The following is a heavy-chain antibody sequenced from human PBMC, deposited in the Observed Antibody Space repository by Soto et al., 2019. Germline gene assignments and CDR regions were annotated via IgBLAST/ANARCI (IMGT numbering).Heavy chain of an antibody. CDR3: AKAPGYSSSSGFDY. V-gene: IGHV3-30*18. CDR2: ISYDGSNK. CDR1: GFTFSSYG. Sequence: GGSLRLSCAASGFTFSSYGMHWVRQAPGKGLEWVAVISYDGSNKYYADSVKGRFTISRDNSKNTLYLQINSLRAEDTAVYYCAKAPGYSSSSGFDYWGQGTLVTVSS. D-gene: IGHD6-6*01. J-gene: IGHJ4*02.